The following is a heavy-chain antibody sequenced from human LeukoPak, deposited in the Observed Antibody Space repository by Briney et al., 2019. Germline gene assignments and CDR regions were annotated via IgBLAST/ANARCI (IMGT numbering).Heavy chain of an antibody. CDR1: GFTFSSYA. J-gene: IGHJ5*02. CDR3: AKDPRGGTMVRGVIDFVGDWFDP. CDR2: ISGSGGST. Sequence: PGGSLRLSCAASGFTFSSYAMSWVRQAPGKGLEWVSAISGSGGSTYYADSVKGRFTISRDNSKNTLYLQMNSLRAEDTAVYYCAKDPRGGTMVRGVIDFVGDWFDPWGQGTLVTVSS. V-gene: IGHV3-23*01. D-gene: IGHD3-10*01.